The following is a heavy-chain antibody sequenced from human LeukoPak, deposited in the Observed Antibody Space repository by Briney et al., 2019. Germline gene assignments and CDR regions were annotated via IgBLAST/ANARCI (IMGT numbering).Heavy chain of an antibody. V-gene: IGHV1-18*01. J-gene: IGHJ4*02. CDR2: ISAYNGNT. D-gene: IGHD3-22*01. Sequence: SVKVSCKASGYTFTSYGISWVRQAPGQGLEWMGWISAYNGNTNYAQKLQGRVTMTTDTSTSTAYMELRSLRSDDTAVYYCARDYYDSSGFPMFDYWGQGTLVTVSS. CDR1: GYTFTSYG. CDR3: ARDYYDSSGFPMFDY.